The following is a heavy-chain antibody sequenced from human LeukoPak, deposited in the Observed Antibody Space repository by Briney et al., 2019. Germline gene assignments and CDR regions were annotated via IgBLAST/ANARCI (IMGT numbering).Heavy chain of an antibody. CDR1: GFTFSSYW. J-gene: IGHJ4*02. CDR3: ARDRGYGDFDY. Sequence: PGGSLRLSCAASGFTFSSYWMSWIRQPPGKGLEWIGYIYYSGSTNYKPSLKSRVTISVDTSKKQFSLKLSSVTAADTGVYYCARDRGYGDFDYWGQGTLVTVSS. D-gene: IGHD5-12*01. V-gene: IGHV4-59*01. CDR2: IYYSGST.